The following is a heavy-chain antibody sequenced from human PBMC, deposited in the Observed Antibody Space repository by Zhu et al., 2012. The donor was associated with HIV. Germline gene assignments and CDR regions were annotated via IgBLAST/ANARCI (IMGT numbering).Heavy chain of an antibody. V-gene: IGHV7-4-1*02. D-gene: IGHD5-18*01. CDR3: ARDFKRGYTYGLGYYYYYIGR. Sequence: QVQLVQSGSELKKPGASVKVSCKASGYSFTNYAMNWVRQAPGQGLEWMGWINTNTGNPTFAQGFTGRFVFSLDTSVNTTYLQISSLKAEDTAVYYCARDFKRGYTYGLGYYYYYIGRLGQRDYGHRLL. J-gene: IGHJ6*03. CDR1: GYSFTNYA. CDR2: INTNTGNP.